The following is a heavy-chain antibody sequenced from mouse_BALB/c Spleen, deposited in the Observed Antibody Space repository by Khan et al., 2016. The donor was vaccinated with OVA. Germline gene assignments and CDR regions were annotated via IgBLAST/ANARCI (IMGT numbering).Heavy chain of an antibody. J-gene: IGHJ4*01. CDR2: ISYSGRT. V-gene: IGHV3-2*02. D-gene: IGHD2-3*01. Sequence: EVQLQESGPGLVKPPQSLSLTCTVTGYSITSDYAWNWIRQFPGNKLEWMGYISYSGRTNYNPSLKSRISITRDTSKNQFFLQLNSVTTEDTATYYCARDGSRYNYAMDYWGQGTSVTVSS. CDR3: ARDGSRYNYAMDY. CDR1: GYSITSDYA.